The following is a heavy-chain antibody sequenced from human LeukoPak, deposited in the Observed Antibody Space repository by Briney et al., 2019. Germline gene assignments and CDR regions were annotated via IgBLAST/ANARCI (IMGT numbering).Heavy chain of an antibody. Sequence: GGSLTLPCAASGSTFTGYWMSWLRQAPGKGLEWVANIKQDGGEKYYMDSVKGRFTISRDNAKNSLYLQMNSLRAEDTAVYYCARDRGFGQADVWGKGTTVTVSS. D-gene: IGHD3-10*01. CDR3: ARDRGFGQADV. V-gene: IGHV3-7*01. CDR2: IKQDGGEK. CDR1: GSTFTGYW. J-gene: IGHJ6*04.